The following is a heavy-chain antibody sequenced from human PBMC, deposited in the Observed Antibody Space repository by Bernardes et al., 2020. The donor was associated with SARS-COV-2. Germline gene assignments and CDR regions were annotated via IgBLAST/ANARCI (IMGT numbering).Heavy chain of an antibody. CDR1: GFIFDDYT. CDR2: STWGGAAT. Sequence: GSLRLSCAASGFIFDDYTLHWVRQAPGKGLEWVSLSTWGGAATYYTDSVRGRFTISRDSSTHSLYLQMNSLRSDDTALYFCAGGGAGSGEFDFWGQGTLVTVSS. D-gene: IGHD1-26*01. V-gene: IGHV3-43*01. J-gene: IGHJ4*02. CDR3: AGGGAGSGEFDF.